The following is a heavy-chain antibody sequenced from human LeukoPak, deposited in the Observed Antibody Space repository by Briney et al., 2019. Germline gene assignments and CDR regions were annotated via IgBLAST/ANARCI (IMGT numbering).Heavy chain of an antibody. CDR2: IYYSGST. V-gene: IGHV4-59*02. CDR3: ASAVGFYYYMVV. D-gene: IGHD1-26*01. J-gene: IGHJ6*03. CDR1: GGSVSNYF. Sequence: SETLSLTCTVSGGSVSNYFWSWIRQPPGKGPEWIGYIYYSGSTNYNPSLKSRVTISVDTSKNQFSLKLSSVTAADTAVYYCASAVGFYYYMVVWGKGTTVTVSS.